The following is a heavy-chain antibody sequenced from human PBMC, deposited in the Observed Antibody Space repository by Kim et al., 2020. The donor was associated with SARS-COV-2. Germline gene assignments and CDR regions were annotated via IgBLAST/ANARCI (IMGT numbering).Heavy chain of an antibody. D-gene: IGHD2-21*01. CDR2: ISYDGSNK. J-gene: IGHJ6*02. Sequence: GGSLRLSCAASGFTFSSYGMHWVRQAPGKGLEWVAVISYDGSNKYYADSVKGRFTISRDNSKNTLYLQMNSLRAEDTAVYYCARALRSRGEVHYYGMDVWGQGTTVTVSS. CDR1: GFTFSSYG. CDR3: ARALRSRGEVHYYGMDV. V-gene: IGHV3-33*05.